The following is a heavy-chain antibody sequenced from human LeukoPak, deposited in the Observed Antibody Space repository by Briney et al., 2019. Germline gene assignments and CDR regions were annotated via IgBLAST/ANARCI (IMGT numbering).Heavy chain of an antibody. J-gene: IGHJ3*02. CDR3: ARGGEYYYSYDAFDI. Sequence: AGGSLRLSCAASGFTFSSYAMSWVRQAPGKGLEWVSAISGSGGSTYYADSVKGRFTISRDNSKNTLYLQMNSLRAEDTAVYYCARGGEYYYSYDAFDIWGQGTMVTVSS. D-gene: IGHD2/OR15-2a*01. CDR1: GFTFSSYA. V-gene: IGHV3-23*01. CDR2: ISGSGGST.